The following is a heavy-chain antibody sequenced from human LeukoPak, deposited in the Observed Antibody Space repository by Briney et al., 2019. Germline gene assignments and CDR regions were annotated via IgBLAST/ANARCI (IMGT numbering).Heavy chain of an antibody. Sequence: ASVKVSCKASGYTFTCYYMQWVRQAPGQGLEWMGLINPNSRGTNYAQKFQGRVTMTTDTSTSTAYMELRSLRSDDTAVYYCARGFEQSPDYWGQGTLVTVSS. V-gene: IGHV1-2*02. D-gene: IGHD6-19*01. J-gene: IGHJ4*02. CDR1: GYTFTCYY. CDR2: INPNSRGT. CDR3: ARGFEQSPDY.